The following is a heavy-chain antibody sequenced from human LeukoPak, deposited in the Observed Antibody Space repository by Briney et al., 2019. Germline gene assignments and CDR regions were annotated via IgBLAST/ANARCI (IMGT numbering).Heavy chain of an antibody. Sequence: PSETLSLTCTVSGGSISSYYWGWIRQPPGKGLEWIGSIYYSGSTYYNPSLKSRVTISVDTSKNQFSLKLSSVTAADTAVYYCASEAATVTTARFDYWGQGTLVTVSS. CDR2: IYYSGST. CDR1: GGSISSYY. D-gene: IGHD4-17*01. V-gene: IGHV4-39*07. CDR3: ASEAATVTTARFDY. J-gene: IGHJ4*02.